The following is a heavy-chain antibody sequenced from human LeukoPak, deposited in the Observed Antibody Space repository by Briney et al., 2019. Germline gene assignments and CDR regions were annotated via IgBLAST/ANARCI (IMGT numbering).Heavy chain of an antibody. Sequence: GASVKVSCKASGYTFTSYAMHWVRQAPGQRLGWMGWINAGNGNTKYSQKFQGRVTITRDTSASTAYMELSSLRSEDTAVYYCARGGGLPLSYDFWSGYYTGIDYWGQGTLVTVSS. CDR3: ARGGGLPLSYDFWSGYYTGIDY. J-gene: IGHJ4*02. CDR1: GYTFTSYA. CDR2: INAGNGNT. V-gene: IGHV1-3*01. D-gene: IGHD3-3*01.